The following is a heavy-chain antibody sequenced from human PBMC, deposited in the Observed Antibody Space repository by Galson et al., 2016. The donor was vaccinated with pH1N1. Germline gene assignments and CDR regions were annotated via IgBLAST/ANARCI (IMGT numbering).Heavy chain of an antibody. Sequence: ETLSLTCTVSGGSVNSANYYWSWIRLHPGKGLEWIGYIYHSGTNNYNSYLKSRVTISIDTTQTQFSLKLRSVTAADTDIYYSARDRGYGSGTYYFEYWGQGSLVTVSS. D-gene: IGHD3-10*01. CDR2: IYHSGTN. CDR3: ARDRGYGSGTYYFEY. J-gene: IGHJ4*02. V-gene: IGHV4-61*01. CDR1: GGSVNSANYY.